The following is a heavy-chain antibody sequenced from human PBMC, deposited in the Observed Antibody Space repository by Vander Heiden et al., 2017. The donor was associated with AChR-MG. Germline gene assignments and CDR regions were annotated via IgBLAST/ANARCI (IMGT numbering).Heavy chain of an antibody. J-gene: IGHJ5*02. D-gene: IGHD3-3*01. CDR1: GGAFSGYS. Sequence: QVQLQQCGARLLKPSETLSTTVAVYGGAFSGYSLGRIRQPPGKGLDWIGEIKHSGSTNYNPSLKSRVTISVDTSKNQFSLKLSAVTAADTDVYYCERVCGMYYDFWSCYSPAKARVRTWLDPWGQGTLVPVS. CDR3: ERVCGMYYDFWSCYSPAKARVRTWLDP. CDR2: IKHSGST. V-gene: IGHV4-34*01.